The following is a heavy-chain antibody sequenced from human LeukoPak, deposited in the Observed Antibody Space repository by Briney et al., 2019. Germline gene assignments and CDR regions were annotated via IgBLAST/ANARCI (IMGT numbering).Heavy chain of an antibody. CDR2: ISGSGGST. Sequence: GGSLRLSYAASGFTFSSYAMSWVRQAPGKGLEWVSAISGSGGSTYYADSVKGRFTISRDNSKNTLYLQMNSLRAEDTAVYYCAKDRPYCSSTSCYREYYFDYWGQGTLVTVSS. CDR3: AKDRPYCSSTSCYREYYFDY. J-gene: IGHJ4*02. V-gene: IGHV3-23*01. CDR1: GFTFSSYA. D-gene: IGHD2-2*01.